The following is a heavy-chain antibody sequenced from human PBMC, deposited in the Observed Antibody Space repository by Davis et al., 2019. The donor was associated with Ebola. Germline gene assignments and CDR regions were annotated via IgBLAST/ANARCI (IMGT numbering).Heavy chain of an antibody. V-gene: IGHV4-39*01. D-gene: IGHD3-22*01. Sequence: MPSETLSLTCDVSGGSISSSSYYWGWIRQPPGKGLEWIGSIYYSGSTYYNPSLKSRVTISVDTSKNQFSLKLSSVTAADTAVYYCARHPLSSGYPDGNWFDPWGQGTLVTVSS. J-gene: IGHJ5*02. CDR1: GGSISSSSYY. CDR2: IYYSGST. CDR3: ARHPLSSGYPDGNWFDP.